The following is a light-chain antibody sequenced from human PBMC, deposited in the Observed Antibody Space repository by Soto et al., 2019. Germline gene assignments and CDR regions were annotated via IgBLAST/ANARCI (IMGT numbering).Light chain of an antibody. Sequence: EIVLTQSPATLSMSPGERATLSCRAGQSVSSKLAWYQQKPGQAPRLLIFGASTRATGVPARFSGSGSGTEFSLTISSLQSEDFAVYFCQQYNNWPPFTFGQGTKLEIK. CDR2: GAS. CDR3: QQYNNWPPFT. V-gene: IGKV3-15*01. J-gene: IGKJ2*01. CDR1: QSVSSK.